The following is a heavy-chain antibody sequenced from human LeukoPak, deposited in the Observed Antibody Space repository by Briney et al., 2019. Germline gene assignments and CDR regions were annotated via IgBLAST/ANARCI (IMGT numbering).Heavy chain of an antibody. D-gene: IGHD1-14*01. Sequence: GRSLRLSCAASGFTFGSYAMHWVRQAPGKGLEWVAVISYDGSNKYYADSVKGRFTISRDNSKNTLYLQMNSLRAEDTAVYYCARVDHVFRAFDIWGQGTMVTVSS. J-gene: IGHJ3*02. V-gene: IGHV3-30-3*01. CDR1: GFTFGSYA. CDR2: ISYDGSNK. CDR3: ARVDHVFRAFDI.